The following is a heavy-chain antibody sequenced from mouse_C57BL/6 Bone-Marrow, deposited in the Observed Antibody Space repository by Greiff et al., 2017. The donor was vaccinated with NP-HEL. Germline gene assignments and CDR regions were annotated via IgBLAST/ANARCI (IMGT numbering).Heavy chain of an antibody. CDR2: IYPGSGST. CDR1: GYTFTSYW. D-gene: IGHD1-1*01. Sequence: QVQLQQPGAELVKPGASVKMSCKASGYTFTSYWITWVKQRPGQGLEWIGDIYPGSGSTNYNEKFKSKATLTVDTSSSTAYMQLSSLTSEDSAVYYWARGHGSSYRGYAMDYWGQGTSVTVSS. J-gene: IGHJ4*01. V-gene: IGHV1-55*01. CDR3: ARGHGSSYRGYAMDY.